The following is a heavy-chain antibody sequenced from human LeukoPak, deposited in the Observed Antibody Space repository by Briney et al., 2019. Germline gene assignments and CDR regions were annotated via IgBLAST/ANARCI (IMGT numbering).Heavy chain of an antibody. V-gene: IGHV3-23*01. J-gene: IGHJ4*02. D-gene: IGHD4-23*01. CDR3: AKHGGFYLDY. Sequence: GGSLRLSCAASGFTFSSYAMTWVRQAPGKGLEWVSGITGSGGGTVYADSVKGRFTLSRDNSKNTLYLQMNSLRAEDTAVYYCAKHGGFYLDYWAQGTLVTVSS. CDR2: ITGSGGGT. CDR1: GFTFSSYA.